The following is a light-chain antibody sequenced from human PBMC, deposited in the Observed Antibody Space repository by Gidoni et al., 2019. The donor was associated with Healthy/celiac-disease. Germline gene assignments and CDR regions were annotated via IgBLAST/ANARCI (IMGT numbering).Light chain of an antibody. V-gene: IGLV2-23*02. CDR1: SSDVGSYNL. J-gene: IGLJ1*01. CDR3: CSYAGFSV. CDR2: EVS. Sequence: SALTQPASASGSPGQSITISCTGTSSDVGSYNLVSWYQQHPGKAPKLMIYEVSKRPSGVSNRFSGSKSGNTASLTISGLQAEDEADYYCCSYAGFSVFGTGTKVTVL.